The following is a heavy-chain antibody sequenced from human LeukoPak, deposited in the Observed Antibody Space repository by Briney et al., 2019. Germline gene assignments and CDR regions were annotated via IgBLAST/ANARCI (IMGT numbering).Heavy chain of an antibody. J-gene: IGHJ4*02. CDR3: ASNGSRDY. CDR2: ISSSSSTI. Sequence: GGSLRLTCAASGFTFSSYSMNWVRQAPGKGLEWVSYISSSSSTIYYADSVKGLFTISRDNAKNSLYLQTNSLRGDATAVYYCASNGSRDYWGEGTLVTVSS. V-gene: IGHV3-48*01. CDR1: GFTFSSYS.